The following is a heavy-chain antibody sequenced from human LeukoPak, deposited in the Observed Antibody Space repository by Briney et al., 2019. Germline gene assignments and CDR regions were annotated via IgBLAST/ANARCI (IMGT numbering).Heavy chain of an antibody. J-gene: IGHJ3*02. V-gene: IGHV3-33*01. D-gene: IGHD3-22*01. Sequence: PGRALRLSCAASGFTFSSYGMHWVRQAPGKGLEWVAVIWYDGSNKYYVDSVQGRFTISRDNSKNTLYLQMSSLRAEDTAVYYCARGDYYDSSGYYFPDAFDIWGQGTMVTVSS. CDR1: GFTFSSYG. CDR3: ARGDYYDSSGYYFPDAFDI. CDR2: IWYDGSNK.